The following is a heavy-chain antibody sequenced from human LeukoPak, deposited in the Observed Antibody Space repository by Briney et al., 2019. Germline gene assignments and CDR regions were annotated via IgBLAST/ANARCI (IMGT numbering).Heavy chain of an antibody. CDR2: ISGSGGST. CDR3: VGEMATIFDP. J-gene: IGHJ5*02. Sequence: GSLRLSCAASGFTVSSNYMSWVRQAPGKGLEWVSAISGSGGSTYYADSVKGRFTISRDNSKNTLYLQMNSLRAEDTAVYYCVGEMATIFDPWGQGTLVTVSS. V-gene: IGHV3-23*01. CDR1: GFTVSSNY. D-gene: IGHD5-24*01.